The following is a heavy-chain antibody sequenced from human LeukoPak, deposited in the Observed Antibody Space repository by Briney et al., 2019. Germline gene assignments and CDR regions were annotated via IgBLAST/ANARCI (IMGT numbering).Heavy chain of an antibody. J-gene: IGHJ4*02. CDR1: GFTFSNYN. CDR3: ATPRGIWGVSLDH. CDR2: IYSDGTS. V-gene: IGHV3-53*01. Sequence: GGSLRLSCAASGFTFSNYNMNWVRQAPGKGLEWVSIIYSDGTSYYADSVKGRFTISRDNSRNTLYLQMNSLRPEDTAVYYCATPRGIWGVSLDHWGQGTLVTVSS. D-gene: IGHD3-10*01.